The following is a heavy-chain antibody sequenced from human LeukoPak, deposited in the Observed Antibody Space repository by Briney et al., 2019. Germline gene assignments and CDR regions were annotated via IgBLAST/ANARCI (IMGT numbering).Heavy chain of an antibody. CDR3: ARPPDAITMVRGAGYYFDY. J-gene: IGHJ4*02. CDR2: IKQDGSEK. D-gene: IGHD3-10*01. Sequence: GGSLRLSCAASGFTFSSYWMSWVRQAPGKGLEWVANIKQDGSEKYYVDSVKGRFTISRDNAKNSLYLQMNSLRAEDTAVYYCARPPDAITMVRGAGYYFDYWGQGTLVTVSS. V-gene: IGHV3-7*01. CDR1: GFTFSSYW.